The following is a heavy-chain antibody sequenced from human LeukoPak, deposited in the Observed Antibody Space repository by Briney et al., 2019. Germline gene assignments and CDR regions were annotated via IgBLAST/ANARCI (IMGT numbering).Heavy chain of an antibody. Sequence: SQTLSLTCAISGDSVSSNSAAWNWIRQSPSRGLEWLGRTYYRSKWYNDYAVSVKSRITINPDTSKNQFSLQLNSVTPEDTAVYYCAREMTSTKLGWTAMVTHAFDIWGQGTMVTVSS. V-gene: IGHV6-1*01. CDR1: GDSVSSNSAA. J-gene: IGHJ3*02. CDR2: TYYRSKWYN. D-gene: IGHD5-18*01. CDR3: AREMTSTKLGWTAMVTHAFDI.